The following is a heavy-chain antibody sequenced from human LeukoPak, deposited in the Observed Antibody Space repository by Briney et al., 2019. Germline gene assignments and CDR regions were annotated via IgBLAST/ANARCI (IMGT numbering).Heavy chain of an antibody. Sequence: GASVKVSCKASGYTFTSYDINWVRQATGQGLEWMGWMNPNSGNTGYAQKFQGRVTMTRNTSISTAYMELSSLRSEDTAVYYGARALRWCSGGSCYRYYFDYWGQGTLVTVSS. CDR2: MNPNSGNT. D-gene: IGHD2-15*01. V-gene: IGHV1-8*01. CDR3: ARALRWCSGGSCYRYYFDY. J-gene: IGHJ4*02. CDR1: GYTFTSYD.